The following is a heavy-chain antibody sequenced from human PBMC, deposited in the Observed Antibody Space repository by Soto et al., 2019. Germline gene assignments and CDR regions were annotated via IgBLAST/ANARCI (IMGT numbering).Heavy chain of an antibody. V-gene: IGHV1-69*01. J-gene: IGHJ4*02. CDR3: ATGVIWIGYFTVDS. Sequence: QVLLVQSGAEVKKPGSSVKISCKASGGSFGNSAINWVRQTPGQGLEWLGGFIPAYRTLNFAQKFKGRVTITADESKGTAFMTLSGLASNDTAVYYCATGVIWIGYFTVDSWGQGTRVTVSS. CDR1: GGSFGNSA. CDR2: FIPAYRTL. D-gene: IGHD3-3*01.